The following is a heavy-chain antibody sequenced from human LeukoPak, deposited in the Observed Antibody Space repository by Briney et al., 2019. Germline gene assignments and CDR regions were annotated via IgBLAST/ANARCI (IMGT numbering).Heavy chain of an antibody. J-gene: IGHJ3*02. CDR2: IYYSGST. CDR3: AREKAHYDILTGYYYAFDI. D-gene: IGHD3-9*01. CDR1: GGSISSYY. V-gene: IGHV4-59*01. Sequence: SETLSLTCTVSGGSISSYYWSWLRQPPGKGLEWIGYIYYSGSTNYNPSLKSRVTISVDTSKNQLSLKLSSVTAADTAVYYCAREKAHYDILTGYYYAFDIWGQGTMVTVSS.